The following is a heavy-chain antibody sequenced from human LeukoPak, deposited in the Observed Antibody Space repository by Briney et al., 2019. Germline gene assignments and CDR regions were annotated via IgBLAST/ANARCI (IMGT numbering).Heavy chain of an antibody. CDR2: ISWNSGSI. J-gene: IGHJ5*02. V-gene: IGHV3-9*01. CDR3: ARLVGENWFDP. Sequence: GRSLRLSCAASGFTFDDYAMHWVRQAPGKGLEWVSGISWNSGSIGYADSVKGRFTISRDNAKNSLYLQMNSLRAEDTALYYCARLVGENWFDPWGQGTLVTVSS. CDR1: GFTFDDYA. D-gene: IGHD1-26*01.